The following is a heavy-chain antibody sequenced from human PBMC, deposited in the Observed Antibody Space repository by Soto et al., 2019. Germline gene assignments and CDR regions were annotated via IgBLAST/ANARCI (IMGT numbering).Heavy chain of an antibody. J-gene: IGHJ3*02. CDR2: ISYDGSNE. Sequence: QVQLVESGGGVVQPGRSLRLSCAASEFTFRSYAMHWVRQAAGKGLEWVAVISYDGSNEYYADSVKGRFTIVRDNSKNTRDLQMSSLRDEDTAVDYCARPLPYCGGDGDDAFDIWGRGTMVTVSS. CDR1: EFTFRSYA. CDR3: ARPLPYCGGDGDDAFDI. D-gene: IGHD2-21*02. V-gene: IGHV3-30-3*01.